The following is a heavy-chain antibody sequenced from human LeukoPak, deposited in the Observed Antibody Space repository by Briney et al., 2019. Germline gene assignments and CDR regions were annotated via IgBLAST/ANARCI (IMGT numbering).Heavy chain of an antibody. Sequence: PGRSLRLSCTGSGFTFGDYAMTWFRLAPGKGLEWVSFIRSKAYGGTTEYAASVKGRFTISRDDSKNIAYLEMNSLKTEDTAVYYCTRWGGSGDDYWGQGTLVTVSS. V-gene: IGHV3-49*03. CDR3: TRWGGSGDDY. D-gene: IGHD3-16*01. CDR1: GFTFGDYA. CDR2: IRSKAYGGTT. J-gene: IGHJ4*02.